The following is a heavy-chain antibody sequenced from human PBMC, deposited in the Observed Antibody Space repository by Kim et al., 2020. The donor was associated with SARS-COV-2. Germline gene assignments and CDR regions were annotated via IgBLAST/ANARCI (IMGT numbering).Heavy chain of an antibody. D-gene: IGHD5-12*01. Sequence: ASVKVSCKASGYTFSDYYMHWVRQAPGQGLEWMGSINPRDGSPTYAPEFQGRVTMTRDTSTSTDYLGLSSLRSEDTAVYYCVGSGYNGYDSFDYWGQGTLVIVSS. J-gene: IGHJ4*02. CDR1: GYTFSDYY. CDR2: INPRDGSP. V-gene: IGHV1-46*01. CDR3: VGSGYNGYDSFDY.